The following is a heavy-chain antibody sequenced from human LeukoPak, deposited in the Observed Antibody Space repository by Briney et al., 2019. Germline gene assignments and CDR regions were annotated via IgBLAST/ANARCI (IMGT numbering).Heavy chain of an antibody. V-gene: IGHV3-23*01. CDR3: VQEGPRGLAFDI. J-gene: IGHJ3*02. Sequence: GGSLRLSCEASGVTFSSYVMSWVRQAPGRRQGWVSGISGSGGGTYYADSVKGRFAISRDNSKNTLYLQMHSLRAEDTAVYYCVQEGPRGLAFDIWGQGTKVTVSS. CDR1: GVTFSSYV. CDR2: ISGSGGGT.